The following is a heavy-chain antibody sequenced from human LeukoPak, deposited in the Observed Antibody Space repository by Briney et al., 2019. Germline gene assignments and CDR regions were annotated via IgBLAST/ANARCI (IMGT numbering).Heavy chain of an antibody. CDR3: ARVKAYDSSGYCFDY. Sequence: SETLSLTCTVSGGSISSGDYYWSWIRQPPGKGLEWIGYIYYSGSTYYNPSLKSRVTISVDTSKNQFSLKLSSVTAAGAAVYYCARVKAYDSSGYCFDYWGQGTLVTVSS. CDR1: GGSISSGDYY. V-gene: IGHV4-30-4*01. J-gene: IGHJ4*02. D-gene: IGHD3-22*01. CDR2: IYYSGST.